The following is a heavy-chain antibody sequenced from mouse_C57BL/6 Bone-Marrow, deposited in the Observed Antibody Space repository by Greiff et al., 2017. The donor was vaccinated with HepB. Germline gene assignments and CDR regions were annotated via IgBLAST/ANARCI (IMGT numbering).Heavy chain of an antibody. CDR1: GYTFTSYW. V-gene: IGHV1-74*01. Sequence: QVQLQQPGAELVKPGASVKVSCKASGYTFTSYWMHWVKQRPGQGLEWIGRIHPSDSDTNYNQKFKGKATLTVDKSSSTADMQLSSLTSEASAVYYCASYYGNFPWFAYWGQGTLVTVSA. CDR2: IHPSDSDT. D-gene: IGHD2-10*01. J-gene: IGHJ3*01. CDR3: ASYYGNFPWFAY.